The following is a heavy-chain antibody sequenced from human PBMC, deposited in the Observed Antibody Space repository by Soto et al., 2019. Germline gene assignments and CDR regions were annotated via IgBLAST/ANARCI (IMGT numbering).Heavy chain of an antibody. CDR3: ARGKEYYDFWSGYYTTGYNWFDP. CDR1: GYTFTSYD. Sequence: GASVKVSCKASGYTFTSYDINWVRQATGQGLEWMGWMNPNSGNTGYAQKFQGRVTMTRNTSISTAYMELSSLRSEDTAVYYCARGKEYYDFWSGYYTTGYNWFDPWGQGTLVTVSS. D-gene: IGHD3-3*01. CDR2: MNPNSGNT. J-gene: IGHJ5*02. V-gene: IGHV1-8*01.